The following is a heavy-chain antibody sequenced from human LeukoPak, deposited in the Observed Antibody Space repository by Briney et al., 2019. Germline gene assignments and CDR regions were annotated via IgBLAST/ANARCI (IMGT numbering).Heavy chain of an antibody. D-gene: IGHD4-17*01. CDR1: GFTFSNAW. Sequence: GGSLRLSCAASGFTFSNAWMSWVRQAPGKGLEWVSSITTSSGYIWYADSVKGRFTVSRDNGKSSLDLQLNSLGAEDTAVYYCAAHYGDFRDFYFEYWGRGTLVTVSS. CDR2: ITTSSGYI. CDR3: AAHYGDFRDFYFEY. V-gene: IGHV3-21*01. J-gene: IGHJ4*02.